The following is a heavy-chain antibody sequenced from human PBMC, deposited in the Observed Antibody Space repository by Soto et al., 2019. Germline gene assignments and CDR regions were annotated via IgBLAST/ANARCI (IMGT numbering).Heavy chain of an antibody. Sequence: GAPVEASCKASGYSFTGYYLRWVRQAHGQGLEWMGWINPNSGGTNYAQNFQGWVTMTRDTSISTAYMELSRLTSDDTAVYYCATSRASIAVAGETEYYFDYWGQGTLVTVSS. D-gene: IGHD6-19*01. CDR2: INPNSGGT. CDR3: ATSRASIAVAGETEYYFDY. V-gene: IGHV1-2*04. CDR1: GYSFTGYY. J-gene: IGHJ4*02.